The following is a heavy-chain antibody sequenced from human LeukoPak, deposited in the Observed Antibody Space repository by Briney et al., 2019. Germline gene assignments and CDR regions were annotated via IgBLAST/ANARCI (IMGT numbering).Heavy chain of an antibody. J-gene: IGHJ5*02. CDR3: AREIAVAGTGNWFDP. V-gene: IGHV3-66*01. CDR2: IYSGGST. CDR1: GFTFNNNA. D-gene: IGHD6-19*01. Sequence: GGSLRLSCATSGFTFNNNAMSWVRQAPGKGLEWVSVIYSGGSTYYADSVKGRFTISRDNSKNTLYLQMNSLRAEDTAVYYCAREIAVAGTGNWFDPWGQGTLVTVSS.